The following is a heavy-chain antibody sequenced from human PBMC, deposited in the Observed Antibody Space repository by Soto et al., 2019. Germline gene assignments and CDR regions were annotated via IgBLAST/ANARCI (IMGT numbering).Heavy chain of an antibody. CDR3: ASERGNSVCGGVLSYRMEF. V-gene: IGHV1-69*13. J-gene: IGHJ6*02. D-gene: IGHD2-8*01. Sequence: AVKASCKASVSTNGSSCISWGRPAPGRGHEWEGGLIPISGTAKYAQKLQGGVTVTAEESENTAYMGVSSLRSEDTAVYYCASERGNSVCGGVLSYRMEFWDQRSTGTVSS. CDR1: VSTNGSSC. CDR2: LIPISGTA.